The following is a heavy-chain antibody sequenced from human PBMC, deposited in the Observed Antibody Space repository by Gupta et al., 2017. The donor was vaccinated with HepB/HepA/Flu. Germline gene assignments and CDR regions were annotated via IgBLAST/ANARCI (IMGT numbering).Heavy chain of an antibody. CDR1: GFTFSSYA. Sequence: QVQLVASGGGVVQTGRSLRLSCAASGFTFSSYAMHWVRQAPGKGLEWVAVISYEGSNKYYADSVKGRFTISRDNSKNTLYLQMNSLRAEDTAVYYCARDHDANDAFDIWGQGTMVTVSS. J-gene: IGHJ3*02. CDR3: ARDHDANDAFDI. V-gene: IGHV3-30-3*01. CDR2: ISYEGSNK.